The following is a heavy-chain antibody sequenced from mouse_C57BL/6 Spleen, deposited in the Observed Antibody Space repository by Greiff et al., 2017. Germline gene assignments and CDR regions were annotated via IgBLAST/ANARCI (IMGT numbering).Heavy chain of an antibody. CDR3: ARTWSSYGKLDY. CDR2: INPSNGGT. D-gene: IGHD2-1*01. Sequence: QVQLQQPGTELVKPGASVKLSCKASGSTFTSYWMHWVKQRPGQGLEWIGNINPSNGGTNYNEKFKSKATLTVDKSSSTAYMQLSSLTSEDSAVDYCARTWSSYGKLDYWGQGTTLTVSS. CDR1: GSTFTSYW. J-gene: IGHJ2*01. V-gene: IGHV1-53*01.